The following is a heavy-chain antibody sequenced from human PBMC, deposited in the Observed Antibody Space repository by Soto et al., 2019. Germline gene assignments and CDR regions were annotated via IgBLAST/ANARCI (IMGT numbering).Heavy chain of an antibody. Sequence: PSETLSLTCTVSGGSISSYYWSWIRQPPGKGLEWIGYIYYSGSTNYSPSLKSRVTISVDTSKNQFSLKLSSVTAADTAVYYCARAEVVAFAIWGQGTMVTVSS. J-gene: IGHJ3*02. CDR3: ARAEVVAFAI. CDR2: IYYSGST. V-gene: IGHV4-59*01. CDR1: GGSISSYY.